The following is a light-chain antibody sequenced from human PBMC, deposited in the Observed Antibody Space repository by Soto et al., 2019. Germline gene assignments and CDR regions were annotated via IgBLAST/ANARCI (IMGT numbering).Light chain of an antibody. V-gene: IGKV3-20*01. Sequence: IVLTQSPGTLCFSPGERATLSCRAIQSVSSSYLAWYQQKPGQSPRLLIYGASSRATGIPDRFSGSGSGTDFTLTISRLEPEDFAVYYCQQYGSSPRTFGQGTKVDIK. CDR2: GAS. CDR3: QQYGSSPRT. CDR1: QSVSSSY. J-gene: IGKJ1*01.